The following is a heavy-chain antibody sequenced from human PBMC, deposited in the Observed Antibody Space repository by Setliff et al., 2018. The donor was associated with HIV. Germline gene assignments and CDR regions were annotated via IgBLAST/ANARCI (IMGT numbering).Heavy chain of an antibody. CDR1: KLTFHGYA. V-gene: IGHV3-23*01. Sequence: PGGSLRLSCADPKLTFHGYAVSWVRQVPGKGLEWVSCMSGSGGATYYADSVKGRFTISRVNRNDTLYLQMSGLRVEDTAVYYCAKLLSRGHSGSFCDFWGQGSLVTVSS. CDR2: MSGSGGAT. D-gene: IGHD5-12*01. CDR3: AKLLSRGHSGSFCDF. J-gene: IGHJ4*02.